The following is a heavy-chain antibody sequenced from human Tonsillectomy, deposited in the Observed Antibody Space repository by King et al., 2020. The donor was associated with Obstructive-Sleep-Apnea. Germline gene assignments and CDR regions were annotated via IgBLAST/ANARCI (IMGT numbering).Heavy chain of an antibody. D-gene: IGHD6-13*01. CDR3: ARDKGDYIAEAGTATNWFDP. CDR2: INHSGST. CDR1: GTSISSSYW. J-gene: IGHJ5*02. V-gene: IGHV4-4*02. Sequence: VQLQESGPGLVKPSGTLSLTCVVSGTSISSSYWWSWVRQSPGKGLEWIGEINHSGSTNYNPSLKSRVIISIDKSKNQFSLKVNSVTAADTAVYYCARDKGDYIAEAGTATNWFDPWGQGTLVTVSS.